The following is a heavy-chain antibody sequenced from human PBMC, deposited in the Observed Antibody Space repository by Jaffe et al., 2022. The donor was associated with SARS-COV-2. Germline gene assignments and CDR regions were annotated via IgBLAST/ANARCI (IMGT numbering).Heavy chain of an antibody. D-gene: IGHD3-22*01. Sequence: EVQLVESGGGLVKPGGSLRLSCAASGFTFSSYSMNWVRQAPGKGLEWVSSISSSSSYIYYADSVKGRFTISRDNAKNSLYLQMNSLRAEDTAVYYCARDNNERRDYYDSSGYQNWFDPWGQGTLVTVSS. V-gene: IGHV3-21*01. CDR1: GFTFSSYS. CDR2: ISSSSSYI. CDR3: ARDNNERRDYYDSSGYQNWFDP. J-gene: IGHJ5*02.